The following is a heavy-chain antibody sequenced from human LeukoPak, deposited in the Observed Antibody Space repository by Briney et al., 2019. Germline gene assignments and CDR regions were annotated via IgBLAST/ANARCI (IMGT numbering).Heavy chain of an antibody. CDR3: ARHIGGGIEDMDV. D-gene: IGHD3-16*02. CDR2: IYLSGTT. V-gene: IGHV4-59*08. Sequence: TSETLSLTCTVSGGSISTYYWSWIRQPPGRGLEWIGYIYLSGTTIYTPSLKSRVTISVDTSKNQFFLKMSSVTAADTAVYYCARHIGGGIEDMDVWGKGTXVT. CDR1: GGSISTYY. J-gene: IGHJ6*03.